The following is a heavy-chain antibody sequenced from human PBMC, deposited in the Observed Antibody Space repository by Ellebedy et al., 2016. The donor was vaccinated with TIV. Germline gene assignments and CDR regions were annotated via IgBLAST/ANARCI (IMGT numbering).Heavy chain of an antibody. D-gene: IGHD2-21*02. J-gene: IGHJ6*02. V-gene: IGHV1-69*13. CDR1: GGTFSSYA. Sequence: SVKVSCXASGGTFSSYAISWVRQAPGQGLEWMGGIIPIFGTANYAQKFQGRVTITADESTSTAYMELSSLRSEDTAVYYCGETSGGDLRGGLGYYYYGMDVWGQGTTVTVSS. CDR2: IIPIFGTA. CDR3: GETSGGDLRGGLGYYYYGMDV.